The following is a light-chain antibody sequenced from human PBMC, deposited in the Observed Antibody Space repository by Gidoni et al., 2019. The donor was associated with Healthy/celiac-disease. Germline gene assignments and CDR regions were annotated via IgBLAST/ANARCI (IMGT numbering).Light chain of an antibody. J-gene: IGKJ1*01. CDR3: QQYYSTSWT. Sequence: IVMTQSPDSLALSLGERATINCKSSQSVLYSSNNKNYLAWYQQKPGQPPKLLIYGASTRESGVPDRFSGSGSGTDFTLTISSLKAEDVAVYYCQQYYSTSWTFGQGTKVEIK. V-gene: IGKV4-1*01. CDR2: GAS. CDR1: QSVLYSSNNKNY.